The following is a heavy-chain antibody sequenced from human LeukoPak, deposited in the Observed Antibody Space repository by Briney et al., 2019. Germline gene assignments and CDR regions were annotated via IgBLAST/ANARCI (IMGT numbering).Heavy chain of an antibody. CDR2: ISSSSSYI. V-gene: IGHV3-21*01. CDR1: GFTFSSYS. Sequence: GGSLRLSCAASGFTFSSYSMNWVRQAPGKGLEWVSSISSSSSYIYYADSVKGRFTISRDNAKNSLYLQMNSLRAEDTAVYYCARDPQTSGWFDPWGQGTLVTVSS. J-gene: IGHJ5*02. CDR3: ARDPQTSGWFDP.